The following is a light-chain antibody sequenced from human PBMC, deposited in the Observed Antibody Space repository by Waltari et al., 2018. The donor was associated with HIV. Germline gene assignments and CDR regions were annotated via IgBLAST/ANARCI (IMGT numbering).Light chain of an antibody. Sequence: IQLTQSPTFLSASVGGRVNVTCRASPDISPFLAWYQQKPGKAPKLLIYSASTLRSGVPSRFSGSGSGTQFILSVSSLQSDDFARYYCQQFNSYPLTFGGGTEFEIK. CDR3: QQFNSYPLT. V-gene: IGKV1-9*01. CDR1: PDISPF. J-gene: IGKJ4*01. CDR2: SAS.